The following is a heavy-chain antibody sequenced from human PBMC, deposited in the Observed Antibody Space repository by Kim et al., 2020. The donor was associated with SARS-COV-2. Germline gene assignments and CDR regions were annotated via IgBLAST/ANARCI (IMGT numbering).Heavy chain of an antibody. Sequence: SVNVSCKASGGTFSSYAISWVRPAPGQGLEWMGRIIPILGIANYAQKFQGRVTITADKSTSTAYMELSSLRSEDTAVYYCARDAGGMVRGAFDYWGQGTLVTVSS. V-gene: IGHV1-69*04. D-gene: IGHD3-10*01. CDR3: ARDAGGMVRGAFDY. J-gene: IGHJ4*02. CDR2: IIPILGIA. CDR1: GGTFSSYA.